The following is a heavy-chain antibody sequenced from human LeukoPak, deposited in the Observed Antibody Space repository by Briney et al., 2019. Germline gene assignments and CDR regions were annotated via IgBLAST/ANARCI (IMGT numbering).Heavy chain of an antibody. CDR1: GFTFSGYW. CDR2: IKQDGSEK. CDR3: ARGHSGSYFCYFDS. J-gene: IGHJ4*02. Sequence: GGSLRLSLAASGFTFSGYWISWVRQAPGKGLEWVANIKQDGSEKYYVDSVKGRFTISRDNAKNSLYLQMNSLRAEDTAVYYCARGHSGSYFCYFDSWGQGTLATVSS. D-gene: IGHD1-26*01. V-gene: IGHV3-7*04.